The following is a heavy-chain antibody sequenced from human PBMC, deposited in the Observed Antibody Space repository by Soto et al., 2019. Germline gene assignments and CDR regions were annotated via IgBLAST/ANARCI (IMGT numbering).Heavy chain of an antibody. V-gene: IGHV3-48*02. CDR1: GFTFNSYS. Sequence: EVQLVESGGGLLQPGGSLRLSCAASGFTFNSYSMKWVRQAPGKGLEWVSYISGSGSTTYYVDSVKGRFTISRDNAKNSLYLQMNSLRDEDTAVYYCARALTRNHVLYGMDVWGQGTTVTVSS. J-gene: IGHJ6*02. CDR2: ISGSGSTT. D-gene: IGHD2-8*02. CDR3: ARALTRNHVLYGMDV.